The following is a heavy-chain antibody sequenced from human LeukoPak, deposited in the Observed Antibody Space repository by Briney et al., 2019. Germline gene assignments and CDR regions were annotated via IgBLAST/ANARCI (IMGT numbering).Heavy chain of an antibody. V-gene: IGHV1-46*01. J-gene: IGHJ3*02. CDR2: INPSGGST. Sequence: ASVKVSCKASGYTFTSYYMHWVRQAPGQGLEWMGIINPSGGSTSYAQKFQGRVTMTRDMSTSTAYMELSSLRSEDTAVYYCARMGGGYGSGSYAFDIWGQGTMVTVSS. CDR1: GYTFTSYY. CDR3: ARMGGGYGSGSYAFDI. D-gene: IGHD3-10*01.